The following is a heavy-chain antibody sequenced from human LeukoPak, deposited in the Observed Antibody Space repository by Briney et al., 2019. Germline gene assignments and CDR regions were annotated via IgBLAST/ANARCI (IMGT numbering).Heavy chain of an antibody. CDR3: ARELNCSGGSCYVGYYYYMDV. CDR2: INPNSGGT. J-gene: IGHJ6*03. Sequence: ASVKVSCKASGYTFTGYYMQWVRQAPGQGVEWMGWINPNSGGTNYAQKFQGRVTITTHTSISTAYMELSRLRSDDTAVYYCARELNCSGGSCYVGYYYYMDVWGKGTTVTVSS. CDR1: GYTFTGYY. V-gene: IGHV1-2*02. D-gene: IGHD2-15*01.